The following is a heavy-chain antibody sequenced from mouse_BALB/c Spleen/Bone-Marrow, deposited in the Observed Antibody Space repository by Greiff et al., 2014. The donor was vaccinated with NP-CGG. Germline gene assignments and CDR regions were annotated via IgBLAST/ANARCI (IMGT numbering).Heavy chain of an antibody. CDR1: GFDISRYW. Sequence: DVKLVESGGGLVQPGGSLKLSCAASGFDISRYWMTWVRQAPGKGLEWIGEINPDSRTINYTPSLKDKFIISRDNAKNTLYLQMSKVRSEDTALYYCARNGSYGWIAYWGQGTLVTVSA. J-gene: IGHJ3*01. V-gene: IGHV4-1*02. CDR2: INPDSRTI. D-gene: IGHD2-3*01. CDR3: ARNGSYGWIAY.